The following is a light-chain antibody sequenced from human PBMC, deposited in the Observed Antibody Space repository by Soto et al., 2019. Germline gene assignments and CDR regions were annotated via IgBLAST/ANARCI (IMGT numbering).Light chain of an antibody. V-gene: IGKV3-15*01. Sequence: MVITHSPATLSVSPWERATLSFSASQSVSSNLAWYQQKPGRAPRLLIYGASTRATGIPARFSGSGSGTEFTLTISSLQSEDFAVYYCQQFNYWPPITFGQGTRLEIK. CDR3: QQFNYWPPIT. J-gene: IGKJ5*01. CDR1: QSVSSN. CDR2: GAS.